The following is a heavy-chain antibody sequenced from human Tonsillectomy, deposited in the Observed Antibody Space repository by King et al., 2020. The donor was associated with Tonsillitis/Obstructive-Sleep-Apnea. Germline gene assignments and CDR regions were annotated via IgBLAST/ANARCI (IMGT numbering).Heavy chain of an antibody. CDR2: NNHSGST. CDR3: ARAQPTYCSSTSCYRLLYYYYGMDV. CDR1: GGSISSYY. Sequence: QLQESGPGLVKPSETLSLTCTVSGGSISSYYWSWIRQPPGKGLEWIGENNHSGSTNYNPSLKSRVTISVDTSKNQFSLKLSSVTAADTAVYYCARAQPTYCSSTSCYRLLYYYYGMDVWGQGTTVTVSS. D-gene: IGHD2-2*01. J-gene: IGHJ6*02. V-gene: IGHV4-34*01.